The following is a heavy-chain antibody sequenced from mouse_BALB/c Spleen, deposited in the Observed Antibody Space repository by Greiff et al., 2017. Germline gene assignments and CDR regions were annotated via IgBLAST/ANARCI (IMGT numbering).Heavy chain of an antibody. CDR2: ISYSGST. Sequence: EVQRVESGPSLVKPSQTLSLTCSVTGDSITSGYWNWIRKFPGDKLEYMGYISYSGSTYYNPSLKSRISITRDTSKNQYYLQLNSVTTEDTATYYCASMVTSWFAYWGQGTLVTVSA. V-gene: IGHV3-8*02. CDR1: GDSITSGY. CDR3: ASMVTSWFAY. J-gene: IGHJ3*01. D-gene: IGHD2-1*01.